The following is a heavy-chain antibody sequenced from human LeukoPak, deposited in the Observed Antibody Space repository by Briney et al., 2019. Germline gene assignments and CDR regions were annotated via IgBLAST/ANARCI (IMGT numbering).Heavy chain of an antibody. Sequence: PGGSLRFSCAASGFTFSSYSMNWVRQAPGKGLEWVSSISSSSSYIYYADSVKGRFTISRDNAKNSLYLQMNSLRAEDTAVYYCARDSYLRWNNDDYYHMDVWGKGTTVTVSS. CDR2: ISSSSSYI. D-gene: IGHD1/OR15-1a*01. CDR1: GFTFSSYS. CDR3: ARDSYLRWNNDDYYHMDV. V-gene: IGHV3-21*01. J-gene: IGHJ6*03.